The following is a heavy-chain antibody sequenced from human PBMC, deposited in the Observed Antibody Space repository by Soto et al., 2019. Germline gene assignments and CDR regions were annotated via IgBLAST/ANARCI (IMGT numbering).Heavy chain of an antibody. Sequence: SLETLSLTCTVSGGSISSFCWSWIRQPPGQGLEWIGYICSGGTTKYNPSLKSRVTMSVDTSKTQFSLKLTSVTAADTAVYYCARVGSKSFYYDTDVWGQGTTVTVSS. D-gene: IGHD4-4*01. V-gene: IGHV4-59*01. J-gene: IGHJ6*02. CDR1: GGSISSFC. CDR3: ARVGSKSFYYDTDV. CDR2: ICSGGTT.